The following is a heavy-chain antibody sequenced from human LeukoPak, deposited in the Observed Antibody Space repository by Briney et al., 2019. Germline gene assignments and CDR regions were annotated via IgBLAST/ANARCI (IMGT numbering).Heavy chain of an antibody. CDR2: INHSGST. D-gene: IGHD2-15*01. CDR1: GGSFSGYY. CDR3: ARGCLGGYWFDP. Sequence: SETLSLTCAVYGGSFSGYYWSWIRQPPGKGLDWIGEINHSGSTNYNPSLKSRVTTSVDTSKNQFSLKLSSVTAADTAVYYCARGCLGGYWFDPWGQGTLVTVSS. V-gene: IGHV4-34*01. J-gene: IGHJ5*02.